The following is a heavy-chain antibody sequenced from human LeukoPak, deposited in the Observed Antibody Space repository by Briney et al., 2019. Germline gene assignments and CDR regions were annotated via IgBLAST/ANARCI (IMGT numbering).Heavy chain of an antibody. J-gene: IGHJ4*02. CDR2: INPNSGGT. Sequence: ASVKVSCKASGYTFTGYYIYWVRQDPGQGREWMGWINPNSGGTNYAQKFQGRVTMTRDTSISTAYMELSRLTSDDTAVYYCARDATARDYSNSDYWGQGSLVTVSS. CDR1: GYTFTGYY. D-gene: IGHD4-11*01. V-gene: IGHV1-2*02. CDR3: ARDATARDYSNSDY.